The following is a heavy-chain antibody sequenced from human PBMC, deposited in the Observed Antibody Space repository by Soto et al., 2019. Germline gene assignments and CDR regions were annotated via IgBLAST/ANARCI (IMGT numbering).Heavy chain of an antibody. CDR2: IYPGDSDT. CDR3: ARHRSSCRYYYCYGMDV. D-gene: IGHD6-6*01. V-gene: IGHV5-51*01. Sequence: GESLKISCKGSVYSFTSYWIGWARQMPVKGLEWRGIIYPGDSDTRYSPSFQGQVTISAEKSISTAYLQWSSLKASDTAMYYCARHRSSCRYYYCYGMDVWGQGTSVTVSS. J-gene: IGHJ6*02. CDR1: VYSFTSYW.